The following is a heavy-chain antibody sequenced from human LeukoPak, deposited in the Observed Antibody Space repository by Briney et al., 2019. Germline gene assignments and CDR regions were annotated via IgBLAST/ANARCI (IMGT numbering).Heavy chain of an antibody. CDR2: IYYSGST. J-gene: IGHJ4*02. D-gene: IGHD4-11*01. CDR3: ARHSTGDYSNPHFDY. V-gene: IGHV4-59*08. CDR1: GGSINNYY. Sequence: SSETLSLTCTVSGGSINNYYWSWIRQPPGKGLEWIGYIYYSGSTNYNPSLKSRVIISVDTSKNQFSLKLSSVTAADTAVYYCARHSTGDYSNPHFDYWGQGTLVTVSS.